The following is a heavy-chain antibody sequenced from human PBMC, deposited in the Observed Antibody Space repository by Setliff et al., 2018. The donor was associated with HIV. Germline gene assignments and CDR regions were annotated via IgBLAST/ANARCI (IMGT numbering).Heavy chain of an antibody. Sequence: ASVKVSCKPSGYTFTNYDINWVRQVAGQGLEWMGWINPGTGNTGYPQNFSGRVTMTRNTSINTVYMELSSLRSEDTAIYFCARGKIPSWRLTMFDFCGPGTPVTVSS. CDR3: ARGKIPSWRLTMFDF. CDR2: INPGTGNT. V-gene: IGHV1-8*02. CDR1: GYTFTNYD. J-gene: IGHJ4*02. D-gene: IGHD1-1*01.